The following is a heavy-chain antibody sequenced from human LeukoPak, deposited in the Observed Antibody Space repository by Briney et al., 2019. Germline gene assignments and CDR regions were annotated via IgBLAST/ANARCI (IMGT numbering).Heavy chain of an antibody. CDR1: GGSISSGNYY. D-gene: IGHD2-2*01. J-gene: IGHJ5*02. CDR3: ARGGVVAAANNWFDP. CDR2: MYTSGST. Sequence: SETLSLTCTVSGGSISSGNYYWSWIRQPAGEGLEWIGRMYTSGSTNYNPSLKSRVTISIDTSKNQFSLNLSSGTAADTAVYYCARGGVVAAANNWFDPWGQGTLVTVSS. V-gene: IGHV4-61*02.